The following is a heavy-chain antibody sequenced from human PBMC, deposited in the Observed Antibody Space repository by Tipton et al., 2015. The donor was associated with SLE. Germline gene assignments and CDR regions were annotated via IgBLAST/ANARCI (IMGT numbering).Heavy chain of an antibody. Sequence: TLSLTCTVSGGSITTGSYYWSWIRQPAGKGLEWIGRLYTTGSTYYNPSLKSRVSMSVDTSKNQFSLKVISVTAADTAVYYCVGDYASGSYRFDYWGQGILVTVSS. D-gene: IGHD3-10*01. CDR1: GGSITTGSYY. CDR2: LYTTGST. J-gene: IGHJ4*02. V-gene: IGHV4-61*02. CDR3: VGDYASGSYRFDY.